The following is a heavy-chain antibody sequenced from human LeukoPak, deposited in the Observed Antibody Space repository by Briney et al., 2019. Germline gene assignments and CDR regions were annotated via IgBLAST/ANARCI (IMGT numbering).Heavy chain of an antibody. Sequence: ASVKVSCKASGYTFTGYYMHWVRQAPGQGLEWMGWINPNSGGTNYAQKFQGRVTMTRDTSISTAYMELSRLRSEDTAVYYCARDLSGYSPGYFQHWGQGTLVTVSS. CDR2: INPNSGGT. J-gene: IGHJ1*01. CDR3: ARDLSGYSPGYFQH. CDR1: GYTFTGYY. D-gene: IGHD3-22*01. V-gene: IGHV1-2*02.